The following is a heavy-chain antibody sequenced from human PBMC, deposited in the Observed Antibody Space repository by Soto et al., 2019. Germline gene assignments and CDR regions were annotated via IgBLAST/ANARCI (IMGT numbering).Heavy chain of an antibody. J-gene: IGHJ4*02. CDR1: GGSISSSSYY. CDR2: ISYSGST. V-gene: IGHV4-39*07. CDR3: ARAGGGWSFDS. D-gene: IGHD6-19*01. Sequence: SETLSLTCTVSGGSISSSSYYWGWIRQPPGKGLEWIGSISYSGSTYYNPSLKSRVTMSVDTSKNQFSLKLSSVTAADTAVYYCARAGGGWSFDSWGQGTLVTVSS.